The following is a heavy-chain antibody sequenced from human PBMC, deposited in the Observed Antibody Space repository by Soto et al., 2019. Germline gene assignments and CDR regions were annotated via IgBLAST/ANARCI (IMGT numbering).Heavy chain of an antibody. J-gene: IGHJ4*02. V-gene: IGHV4-30-4*01. CDR1: GGSIDSGDYY. CDR3: ASQNYYDSSGFYTGHFEH. CDR2: IYYSGST. D-gene: IGHD3-22*01. Sequence: SETLSLTCTVSGGSIDSGDYYWNWIRQPPGKGLEWIGYIYYSGSTFYSPSLKSRLSMSVDTSKNQFSLELSAVTAADTAVYYCASQNYYDSSGFYTGHFEHWGQGALVTVSS.